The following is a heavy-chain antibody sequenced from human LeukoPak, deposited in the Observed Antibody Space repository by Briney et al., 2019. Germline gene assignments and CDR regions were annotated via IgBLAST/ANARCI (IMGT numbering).Heavy chain of an antibody. CDR1: RFTFSSYA. V-gene: IGHV3-7*01. CDR2: IQPDGNEK. J-gene: IGHJ6*02. Sequence: PGGSLRLSCTASRFTFSSYALSWVRQAPGKGLEWVANIQPDGNEKNYIDSVQGRFTISRDNAKTSLYLQMNSLRAEDTAVYYCARDSAVATYYGVDVWGQGTTVTVSS. D-gene: IGHD6-19*01. CDR3: ARDSAVATYYGVDV.